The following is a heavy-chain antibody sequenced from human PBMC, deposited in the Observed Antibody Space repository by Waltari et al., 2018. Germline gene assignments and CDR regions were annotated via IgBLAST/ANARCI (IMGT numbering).Heavy chain of an antibody. CDR2: ISSTSRYI. J-gene: IGHJ5*02. CDR1: GFIFSDSS. V-gene: IGHV3-21*01. CDR3: ARDAVTNFDWFDP. Sequence: EVQLVESGGGLVKPGGSLRLSCAASGFIFSDSSMNWVRQVPGTGLEWVSTISSTSRYIYYGDSVKGRFTVSRDNAKNSLYLQMGSLRGEDTGLYYCARDAVTNFDWFDPWGQGTQVTVSS. D-gene: IGHD4-17*01.